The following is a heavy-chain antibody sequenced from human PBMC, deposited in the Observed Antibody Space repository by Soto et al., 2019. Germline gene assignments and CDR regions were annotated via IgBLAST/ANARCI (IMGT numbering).Heavy chain of an antibody. Sequence: ASVKVYCKASGYTFTSYAMNWVRQAPGQGLEWMGWINTNTGNPTYAQGFTGRFVFSLDTSVSTAYLQICSLKAEDTAVYYCASRYCSSTSCYGYYYYYGMDVWGQGTTVTVSS. CDR1: GYTFTSYA. J-gene: IGHJ6*02. CDR3: ASRYCSSTSCYGYYYYYGMDV. D-gene: IGHD2-2*01. V-gene: IGHV7-4-1*01. CDR2: INTNTGNP.